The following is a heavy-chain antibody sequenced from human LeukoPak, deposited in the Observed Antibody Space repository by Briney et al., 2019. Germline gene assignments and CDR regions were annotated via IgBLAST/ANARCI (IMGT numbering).Heavy chain of an antibody. CDR1: GFTFSSYA. D-gene: IGHD6-19*01. Sequence: PGGSLRLSCAASGFTFSSYAMNWVRQAPGKGLEWVSAISYSGGSTYYADSVKGRFTISRDNSKNTLYLQMNSLRAEDTAVYFCAKGLAVAGHFDYWGQGTLVTVSS. V-gene: IGHV3-23*01. CDR3: AKGLAVAGHFDY. J-gene: IGHJ4*02. CDR2: ISYSGGST.